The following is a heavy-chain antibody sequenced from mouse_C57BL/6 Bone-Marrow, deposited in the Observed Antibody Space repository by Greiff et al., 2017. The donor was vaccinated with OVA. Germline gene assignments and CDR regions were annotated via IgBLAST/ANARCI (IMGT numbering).Heavy chain of an antibody. CDR1: GYTFTSYW. V-gene: IGHV1-50*01. CDR2: IDPSDSYT. D-gene: IGHD1-3*01. CDR3: ARFRVYCYYFDY. J-gene: IGHJ2*01. Sequence: VQLQQPGAELVKPGASVKLSCKASGYTFTSYWMQWVKQRPGQGLEWIGEIDPSDSYTTYNQKFKGKATLTVDTSSSTAYMQLSSLTSEDSAVYYCARFRVYCYYFDYWGQGTTLTVSS.